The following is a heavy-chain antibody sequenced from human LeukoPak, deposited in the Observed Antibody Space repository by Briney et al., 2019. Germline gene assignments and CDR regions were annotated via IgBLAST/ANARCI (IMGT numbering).Heavy chain of an antibody. CDR3: ARGPPGSGYSYYFDY. Sequence: SETLSLTCTVSGGSISSYYWSWIRQPPGKGLEWIGYIYYSGSTNYNPSLKSRVTISVDTSKNQFSLKLSSVTAADTAVYYCARGPPGSGYSYYFDYWGQGTLVTVSS. CDR1: GGSISSYY. J-gene: IGHJ4*02. CDR2: IYYSGST. V-gene: IGHV4-59*01. D-gene: IGHD3-22*01.